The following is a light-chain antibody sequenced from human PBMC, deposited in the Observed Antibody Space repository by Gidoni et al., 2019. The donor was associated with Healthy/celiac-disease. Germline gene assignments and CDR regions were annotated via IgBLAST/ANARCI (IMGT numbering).Light chain of an antibody. CDR3: QQSYSTPQLT. Sequence: DIQMRQSPSYLSASVGDRVTITCRASQSISSYLNWYQQKPGTAPKLLIYAASSLQSGVPSRFSGSGSGTDFTLTISSLQPEDFATYYCQQSYSTPQLTFGGGTKVEIK. J-gene: IGKJ4*01. CDR2: AAS. V-gene: IGKV1-39*01. CDR1: QSISSY.